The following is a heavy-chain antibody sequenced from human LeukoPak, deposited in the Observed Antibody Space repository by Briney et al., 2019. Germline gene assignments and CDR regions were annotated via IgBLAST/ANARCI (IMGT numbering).Heavy chain of an antibody. Sequence: GESLKISCKGSGYTFTNYWIGWVRQMAGKGLEWMGIIYPGDSDTRYSPSFQGQVTISADKSISTAYLQWSSLKASDTAMYYCARHYRARDGLKYYYYYGMDVWGQGTTVTVSS. CDR3: ARHYRARDGLKYYYYYGMDV. V-gene: IGHV5-51*01. CDR2: IYPGDSDT. D-gene: IGHD5-24*01. J-gene: IGHJ6*02. CDR1: GYTFTNYW.